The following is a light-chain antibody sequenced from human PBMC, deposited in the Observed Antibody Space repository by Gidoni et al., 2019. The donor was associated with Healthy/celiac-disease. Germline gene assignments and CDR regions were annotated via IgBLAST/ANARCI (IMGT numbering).Light chain of an antibody. V-gene: IGKV1-39*01. Sequence: DIQMPQSPSSLSASVGDRVTITCRASQSISSYLNWYQQKPGKAPKLLIYAASSLQSGVPSRFSGSGSETDFTLTISSLQPEDFATYYCQQSYSTPYTFGQGTKLEIK. CDR3: QQSYSTPYT. CDR2: AAS. CDR1: QSISSY. J-gene: IGKJ2*01.